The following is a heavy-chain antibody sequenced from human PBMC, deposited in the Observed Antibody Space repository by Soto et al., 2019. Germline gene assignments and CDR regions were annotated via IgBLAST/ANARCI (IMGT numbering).Heavy chain of an antibody. CDR2: IYWNDDK. D-gene: IGHD2-8*02. CDR3: AHEYWLASY. J-gene: IGHJ4*02. Sequence: QITLKESGPTLVKPTQTLTLTCTFSGFSLSTSGVGVGWIRQPPGKAPEWLALIYWNDDKRYSPSLKSRLTITKDTSKNQVVLTMNNMDPVDTATYYCAHEYWLASYWGQGTLVTVSS. V-gene: IGHV2-5*01. CDR1: GFSLSTSGVG.